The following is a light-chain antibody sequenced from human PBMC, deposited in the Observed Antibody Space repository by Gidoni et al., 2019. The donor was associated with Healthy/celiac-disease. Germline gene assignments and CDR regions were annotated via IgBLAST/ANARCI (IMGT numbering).Light chain of an antibody. V-gene: IGKV1-5*01. J-gene: IGKJ1*01. Sequence: DIQMTQSPSTLSASVVDRVTITCRASQSISSWLAWYQQKPGKAPKLLIYDASSLESGVPSRFSGSGSGTEFTLTISSLQPDDFATYYCQQYNSYRWTFGQGTKVEIK. CDR3: QQYNSYRWT. CDR1: QSISSW. CDR2: DAS.